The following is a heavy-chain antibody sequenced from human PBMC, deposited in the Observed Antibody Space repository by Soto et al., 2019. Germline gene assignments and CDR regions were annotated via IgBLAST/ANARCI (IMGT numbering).Heavy chain of an antibody. Sequence: QVRLVQSGAEVQKPGASVKVSCKAPRDFFKEHDYRHWLREAPGQGLEWTGWIRPWNGDATYAQKFQGRLTLSRDTSIDTMYFERTSLTSDVTDVYYCVRVSPGWNFDYWGQGNLLTVSS. V-gene: IGHV1-2*02. CDR3: VRVSPGWNFDY. J-gene: IGHJ4*02. CDR1: RDFFKEHDY. D-gene: IGHD6-19*01. CDR2: IRPWNGDA.